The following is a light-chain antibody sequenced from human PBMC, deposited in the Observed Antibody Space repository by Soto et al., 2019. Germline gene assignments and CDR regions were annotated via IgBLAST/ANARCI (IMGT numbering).Light chain of an antibody. CDR1: QSISSW. J-gene: IGKJ4*01. CDR3: QQAASFPLT. CDR2: RAS. V-gene: IGKV1-5*03. Sequence: DTQMTQSPSTLSASVGDRVTITCRASQSISSWLAWYQQRPGRAPQLLIYRASSLQSGVPSRFSGSGSGTDFTLTIDSLQPEDFATYYCQQAASFPLTLGGGTKVEIK.